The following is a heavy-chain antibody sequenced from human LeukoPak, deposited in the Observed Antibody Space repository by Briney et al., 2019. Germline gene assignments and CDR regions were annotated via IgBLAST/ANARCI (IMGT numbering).Heavy chain of an antibody. D-gene: IGHD6-19*01. J-gene: IGHJ4*02. CDR1: GGSISSHY. CDR3: AREEYSSGGSGAFDY. CDR2: IYYSGST. V-gene: IGHV4-59*11. Sequence: PSETLSLTCTVSGGSISSHYWSWIRQPPGKGLEWIGYIYYSGSTNYNPSLKGRVTISVDTSKNQFSLKLSSVTAADTAVNYCAREEYSSGGSGAFDYWGQGTLVTVSS.